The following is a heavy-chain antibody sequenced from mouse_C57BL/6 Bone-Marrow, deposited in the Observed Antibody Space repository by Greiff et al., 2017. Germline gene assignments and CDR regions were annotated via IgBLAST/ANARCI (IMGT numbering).Heavy chain of an antibody. CDR2: IWRGGSK. V-gene: IGHV2-2*01. CDR1: GFSLTSYG. D-gene: IGHD2-4*01. CDR3: ARNGRLRLDY. J-gene: IGHJ2*01. Sequence: QVQLQQSGPGLVQPSQSLSITCTVSGFSLTSYGVHWVRQSPGKGLEWLGVIWRGGSKDYNAAFISRLSISKDNSKSQVFFKMNSLQADDTAIYYCARNGRLRLDYWGQGTTLTVSS.